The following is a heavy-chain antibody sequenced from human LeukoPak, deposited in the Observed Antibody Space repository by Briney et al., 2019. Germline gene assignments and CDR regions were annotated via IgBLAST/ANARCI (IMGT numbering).Heavy chain of an antibody. CDR3: AKGQGLPYYYYYGMDV. V-gene: IGHV3-23*01. CDR2: ISGSGDST. J-gene: IGHJ6*02. CDR1: GFTFSKYA. Sequence: PGGSLRLSCAASGFTFSKYAMSWVRQAPGKGLEWVSAISGSGDSTYYADSVKGRFTISRDNSKNTLYLQMDSLRAEDTAAYYCAKGQGLPYYYYYGMDVWGQGTTVTVSS.